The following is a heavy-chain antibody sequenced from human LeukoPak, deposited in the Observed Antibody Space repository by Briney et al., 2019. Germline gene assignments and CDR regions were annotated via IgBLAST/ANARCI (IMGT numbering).Heavy chain of an antibody. D-gene: IGHD3-22*01. CDR3: ARGDVLYYDSSGHYDY. Sequence: QPGRSLRLSCAASGFTFSSYAMHWVRQAPGKGLEWVAVISYDGSNKYYADSVKGRFTISRDNSENTLYLQMNSLRAEDTAVYYCARGDVLYYDSSGHYDYWGQGTLVTVSS. V-gene: IGHV3-30-3*01. CDR2: ISYDGSNK. CDR1: GFTFSSYA. J-gene: IGHJ4*02.